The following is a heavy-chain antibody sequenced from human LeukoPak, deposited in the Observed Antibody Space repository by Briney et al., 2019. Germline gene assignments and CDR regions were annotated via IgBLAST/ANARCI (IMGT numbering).Heavy chain of an antibody. CDR1: GGSISSGSYY. D-gene: IGHD6-13*01. CDR3: ARDRGSSWSNNWFDP. V-gene: IGHV4-61*02. CDR2: IYTSGST. J-gene: IGHJ5*02. Sequence: PSETLSLTCTVSGGSISSGSYYWSWIRQPAGKGLEWIGRIYTSGSTNYNPSLKSRVTISVDTSKNQFSLKLSSVTAADTAVYYCARDRGSSWSNNWFDPWGQGTLVTVSS.